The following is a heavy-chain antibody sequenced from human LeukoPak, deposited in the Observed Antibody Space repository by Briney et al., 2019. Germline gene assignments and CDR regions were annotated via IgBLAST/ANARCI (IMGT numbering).Heavy chain of an antibody. V-gene: IGHV3-48*03. CDR2: ISTSGSTI. J-gene: IGHJ4*02. CDR3: ATSRGSWPDYFDY. CDR1: GFTFSSYE. D-gene: IGHD6-13*01. Sequence: GGSLRLSCAASGFTFSSYEMNWVRQAPGKGLDWVSYISTSGSTIYYADSVKGRFTISRDNAKNSLYLQMNSLRAEDTAVYYCATSRGSWPDYFDYWGQGTLVTVSS.